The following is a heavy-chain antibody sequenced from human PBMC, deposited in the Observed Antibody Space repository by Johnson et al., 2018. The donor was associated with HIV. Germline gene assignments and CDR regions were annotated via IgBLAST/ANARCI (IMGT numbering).Heavy chain of an antibody. Sequence: QVQLVESGGGVVQPGGSLRLSCAASGFTFSSYGMHWVRQAPGKGLEWVAVTWFDGRNKYYSDSVKGRFTISRDNSKNTLYLQINSLRAEDTGVYYCAKVAVATAAGGVALDIWGQGTMVTVSS. CDR3: AKVAVATAAGGVALDI. CDR1: GFTFSSYG. V-gene: IGHV3-33*06. J-gene: IGHJ3*02. D-gene: IGHD6-13*01. CDR2: TWFDGRNK.